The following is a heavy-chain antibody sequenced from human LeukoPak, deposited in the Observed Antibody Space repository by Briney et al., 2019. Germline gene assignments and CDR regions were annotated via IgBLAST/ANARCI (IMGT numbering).Heavy chain of an antibody. Sequence: ASVKVSCKASGYTFTNYGITWVRQAPGQGLEWVGLINPSDGSVAYAHRFQGRVTMTRDTSTSIVYMDLSSLRSEDTAVYYCAKAPRNSSTMLDYWGQGTLLTVSS. D-gene: IGHD6-13*01. CDR1: GYTFTNYG. J-gene: IGHJ4*02. CDR3: AKAPRNSSTMLDY. V-gene: IGHV1-46*01. CDR2: INPSDGSV.